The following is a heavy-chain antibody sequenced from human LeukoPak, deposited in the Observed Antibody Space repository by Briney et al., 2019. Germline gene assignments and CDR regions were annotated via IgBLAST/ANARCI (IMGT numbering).Heavy chain of an antibody. CDR3: ATTVTPSDIDAFDI. V-gene: IGHV3-33*01. CDR1: GFTFSSYG. D-gene: IGHD4-17*01. Sequence: GGSLRLSCAASGFTFSSYGMHWVRQAPGKGLEWVAVIWYDGSNKYYADSVKGRFTISRDNSKNTLYLQMNSLRAEDTAVYYCATTVTPSDIDAFDIWGQGTMVTVSS. J-gene: IGHJ3*02. CDR2: IWYDGSNK.